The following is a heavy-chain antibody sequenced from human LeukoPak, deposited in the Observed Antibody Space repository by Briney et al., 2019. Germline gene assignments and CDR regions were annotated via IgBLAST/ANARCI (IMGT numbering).Heavy chain of an antibody. J-gene: IGHJ6*02. CDR2: ISSSSSYI. V-gene: IGHV3-21*01. CDR3: AKGGCSSTSCYGTYYYYGMDV. D-gene: IGHD2-2*01. Sequence: PGGSLRLSCAASGFTFSSYSMNWVRQAPGKGLEWVSSISSSSSYIYYADSVKGRFTISRDNAKNSLYLQMNSLRAEDTAVYYCAKGGCSSTSCYGTYYYYGMDVWGQGTTVTVSS. CDR1: GFTFSSYS.